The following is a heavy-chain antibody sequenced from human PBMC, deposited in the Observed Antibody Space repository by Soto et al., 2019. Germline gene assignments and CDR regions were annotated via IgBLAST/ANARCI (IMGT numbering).Heavy chain of an antibody. Sequence: QVQLQESGPGLVKPSETLSLTCTVSGGSISTTSYYWGWIRQPPGKGLEWIGSIYYSGNTYYNPSLKSRVTISVDTSKNQFSLRVTSVTAADTAVYYCARQMNTPVVPKRVWFDPWGQGTQVTVSS. J-gene: IGHJ5*02. V-gene: IGHV4-39*01. CDR1: GGSISTTSYY. D-gene: IGHD5-18*01. CDR3: ARQMNTPVVPKRVWFDP. CDR2: IYYSGNT.